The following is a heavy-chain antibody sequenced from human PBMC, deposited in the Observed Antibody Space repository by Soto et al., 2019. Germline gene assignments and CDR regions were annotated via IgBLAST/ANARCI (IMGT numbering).Heavy chain of an antibody. CDR2: IYWDDDK. D-gene: IGHD6-13*01. CDR3: AHRLLAAAESSSTFDI. Sequence: SGPTLVNPTQTLTLTCTFSGFSLSTSGVGVGWIRQPPGKALEWLALIYWDDDKRYSPSLKGRLTITKDTSKNQVVLTMTNMDPVDTASYYCAHRLLAAAESSSTFDIWGQGTMVTVS. J-gene: IGHJ3*02. CDR1: GFSLSTSGVG. V-gene: IGHV2-5*02.